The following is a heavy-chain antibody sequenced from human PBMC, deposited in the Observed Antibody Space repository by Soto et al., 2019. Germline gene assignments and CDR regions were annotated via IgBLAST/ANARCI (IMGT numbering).Heavy chain of an antibody. Sequence: WIRQFPGKGLEWVSGISSNSDTIDYADSVKGRFTISRDNAKNSLFLQMNSLRPEDTALYYCAKDMKWGGMTTIHYFDSWGQGTLVTVSS. V-gene: IGHV3-9*01. CDR2: ISSNSDTI. D-gene: IGHD4-17*01. CDR3: AKDMKWGGMTTIHYFDS. J-gene: IGHJ4*02.